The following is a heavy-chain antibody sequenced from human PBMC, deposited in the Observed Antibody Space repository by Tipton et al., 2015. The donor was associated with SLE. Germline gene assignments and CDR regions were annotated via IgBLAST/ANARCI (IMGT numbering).Heavy chain of an antibody. D-gene: IGHD1-26*01. V-gene: IGHV1-2*06. CDR2: INPNSGGT. J-gene: IGHJ4*02. CDR1: GCTFTGYH. CDR3: ARVAGARGAGFDY. Sequence: QSGAEVKKPGASVKVSCKASGCTFTGYHMHWVRQAPGQGLEWMGRINPNSGGTNYAQKFQGRVTMTRDTSISTAYMELSSLRSDDTAVYYCARVAGARGAGFDYWGQGALVTVSS.